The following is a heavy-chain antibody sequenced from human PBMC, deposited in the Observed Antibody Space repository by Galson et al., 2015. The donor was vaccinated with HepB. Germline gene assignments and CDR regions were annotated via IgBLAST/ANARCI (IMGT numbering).Heavy chain of an antibody. V-gene: IGHV3-7*03. J-gene: IGHJ4*02. CDR3: ARVARYFDWLLKGEWDY. Sequence: SLRLSCAASGFTFSSYWMSWVRQAPGKGLEWVANIKQDGSEKYYVDSVKGRFTISRDNAKNSLYLQMNSLRAEDTAVYYCARVARYFDWLLKGEWDYWGQGTLVTVSS. D-gene: IGHD3-9*01. CDR1: GFTFSSYW. CDR2: IKQDGSEK.